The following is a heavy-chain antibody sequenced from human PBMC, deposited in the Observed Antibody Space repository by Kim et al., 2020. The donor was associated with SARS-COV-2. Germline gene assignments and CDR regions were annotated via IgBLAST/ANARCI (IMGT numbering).Heavy chain of an antibody. Sequence: GGSLRLPCAASGFTFSSYAMHWVRQAPGKGLEWLAVISYDGSNKYYADSVKGRFTISRDNSKNTLYLQMNSLRAEDTAVYYCARLGGEYQMPHYYYYGMDVWGQGTTVTVSS. V-gene: IGHV3-30-3*01. D-gene: IGHD2-2*01. CDR2: ISYDGSNK. CDR3: ARLGGEYQMPHYYYYGMDV. CDR1: GFTFSSYA. J-gene: IGHJ6*02.